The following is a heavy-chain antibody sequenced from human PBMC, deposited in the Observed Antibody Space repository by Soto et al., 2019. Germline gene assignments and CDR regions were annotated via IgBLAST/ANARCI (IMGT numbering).Heavy chain of an antibody. D-gene: IGHD3-3*01. CDR2: INPSSGST. J-gene: IGHJ6*03. Sequence: ASVKVSCKASGYTFTSYYMHWVRQAPGQGLEWMGIINPSSGSTGYAQKFQGRVTMTRNTSTSTAYMELSSLRSEDTAVYYCARGAYYDFWSGGGYYYYYMDVWGKGTTVTVSS. CDR1: GYTFTSYY. CDR3: ARGAYYDFWSGGGYYYYYMDV. V-gene: IGHV1-46*01.